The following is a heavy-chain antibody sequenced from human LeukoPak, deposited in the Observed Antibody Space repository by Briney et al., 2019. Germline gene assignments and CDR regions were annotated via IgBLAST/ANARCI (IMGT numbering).Heavy chain of an antibody. J-gene: IGHJ4*02. CDR3: ARDRMVRGGKYYFDY. D-gene: IGHD3-10*01. Sequence: SETLSLTCTVSGGSISSGGYYWSWIRQHPGKGLEWIVYIYYSGSTYYNPSLKSRVTISVDTSKNQYSLKLSSVTAADTAVYYCARDRMVRGGKYYFDYWGQGTLVTVSS. CDR2: IYYSGST. V-gene: IGHV4-31*03. CDR1: GGSISSGGYY.